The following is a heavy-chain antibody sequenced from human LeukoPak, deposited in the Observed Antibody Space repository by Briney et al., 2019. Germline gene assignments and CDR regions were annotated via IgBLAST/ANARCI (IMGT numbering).Heavy chain of an antibody. CDR3: ARAWGGDCYPPDY. CDR1: GFTFSGSA. J-gene: IGHJ4*02. D-gene: IGHD2-21*01. V-gene: IGHV3-73*01. Sequence: PGGSLRLSCAASGFTFSGSAMHWVRQASGKGLEWVGRIRSKANSYATAYAASVKGRFTISRDNAKNSLYLQMNSLRAEDTAVYYCARAWGGDCYPPDYWGQGTLVTVSS. CDR2: IRSKANSYAT.